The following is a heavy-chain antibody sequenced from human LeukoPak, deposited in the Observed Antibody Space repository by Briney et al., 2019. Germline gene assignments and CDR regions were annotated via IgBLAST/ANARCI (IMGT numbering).Heavy chain of an antibody. J-gene: IGHJ4*02. CDR2: IKEDGSEK. Sequence: PGGSLRLPCEASEFTFSNYWMTWGRQAPGKGLEWVANIKEDGSEKHYVDSVKGRFTISRDNAKNSLHLQMNSLRVEDTAVYYCARWADGTAGIDFWGQGTLVTVSS. CDR1: EFTFSNYW. D-gene: IGHD6-13*01. CDR3: ARWADGTAGIDF. V-gene: IGHV3-7*04.